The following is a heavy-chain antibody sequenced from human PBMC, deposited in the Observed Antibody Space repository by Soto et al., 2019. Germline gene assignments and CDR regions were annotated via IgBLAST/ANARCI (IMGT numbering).Heavy chain of an antibody. CDR1: GFTFSSYG. Sequence: QVQLVESGGGVVQPGRSLRLSCAASGFTFSSYGMHWVRQAPGKGLEWVAVIWYDGSNKYYADSVKGRFTISRDNSKNTLYLQMNSLRAEDTAVYYCARAHSSSWPTPAEYFQHWGQGTLVTVSS. J-gene: IGHJ1*01. CDR2: IWYDGSNK. D-gene: IGHD6-13*01. V-gene: IGHV3-33*01. CDR3: ARAHSSSWPTPAEYFQH.